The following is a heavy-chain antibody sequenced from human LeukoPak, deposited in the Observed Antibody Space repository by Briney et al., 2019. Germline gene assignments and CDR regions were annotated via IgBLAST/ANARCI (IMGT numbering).Heavy chain of an antibody. V-gene: IGHV3-7*03. CDR1: AFTFSDYW. D-gene: IGHD1-26*01. Sequence: GGSLRLSCAASAFTFSDYWMTWVRQAPGKGLERVANIKEDGSEKYYVDSVKGRFTISRDNAKNSLYLQMNSLRAEDMALYYCAKGQSGSFLRDAFDIWGQGTMVTVSS. CDR2: IKEDGSEK. J-gene: IGHJ3*02. CDR3: AKGQSGSFLRDAFDI.